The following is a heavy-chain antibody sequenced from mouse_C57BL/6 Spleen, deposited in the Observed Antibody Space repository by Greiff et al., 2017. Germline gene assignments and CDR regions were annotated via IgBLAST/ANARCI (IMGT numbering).Heavy chain of an antibody. J-gene: IGHJ2*01. D-gene: IGHD1-1*01. CDR3: ARYPSFTTVVEGGFDY. CDR1: GYAFSSYW. Sequence: QVQLQQSGAELVKPGASVKISCKASGYAFSSYWMNWVKQRPGKGLEWIGQIYPGDGDTNYNGKFKGKATLTADKSSSTAYMQLSSLTSEDSAVYFCARYPSFTTVVEGGFDYWGQGTTLTVSS. CDR2: IYPGDGDT. V-gene: IGHV1-80*01.